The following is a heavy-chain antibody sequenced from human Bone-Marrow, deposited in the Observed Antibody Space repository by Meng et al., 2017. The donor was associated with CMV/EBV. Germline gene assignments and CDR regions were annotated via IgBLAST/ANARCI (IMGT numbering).Heavy chain of an antibody. CDR1: GFTSITYD. D-gene: IGHD6-19*01. CDR2: IPYDASNK. CDR3: AKYLYSSGSYNYFDP. V-gene: IGHV3-30*18. J-gene: IGHJ5*02. Sequence: SGFTSITYDIYWVRQAPAKRLQCVSMIPYDASNKYYAVSVQGRFTISRDDSNNTLYLQMNNLRTEDTAVYYCAKYLYSSGSYNYFDPWGQGTLVTVSS.